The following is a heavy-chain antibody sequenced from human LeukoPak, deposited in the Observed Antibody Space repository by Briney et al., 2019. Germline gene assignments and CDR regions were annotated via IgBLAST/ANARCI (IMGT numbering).Heavy chain of an antibody. D-gene: IGHD6-13*01. CDR2: ISGSGGST. CDR1: GFTFSSYA. J-gene: IGHJ4*02. V-gene: IGHV3-23*01. CDR3: ANCYRAATGAT. Sequence: PGGSLRLSCAASGFTFSSYAMSWVRQAPGKGLEWVSAISGSGGSTYYADSVKGRFTISRDNSKNTLYLQMNSLKAEDTAVYYCANCYRAATGATWGQGTLVTVSS.